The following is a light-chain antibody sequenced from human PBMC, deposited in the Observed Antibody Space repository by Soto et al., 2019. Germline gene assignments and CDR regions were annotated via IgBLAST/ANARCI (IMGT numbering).Light chain of an antibody. CDR1: QSISSY. CDR2: AAS. J-gene: IGKJ1*01. CDR3: QQSYSTPRT. Sequence: IQMTQSPSSLSASVGDRVTITCRASQSISSYLNWYQQKPGKAPKLLIYAASSLQSGVPSRFSGSGSVTDFTLTISSLQPEDFATYYCQQSYSTPRTFGQGTKVDIK. V-gene: IGKV1-39*01.